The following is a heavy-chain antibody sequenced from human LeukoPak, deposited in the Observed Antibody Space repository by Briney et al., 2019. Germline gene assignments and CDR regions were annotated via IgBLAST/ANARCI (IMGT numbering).Heavy chain of an antibody. CDR1: GFTFSIYS. CDR3: ARETATGVSSSWYYDY. Sequence: PGGSLRLSCAASGFTFSIYSIHWVRQAPGKGLEYVSAVTRDGGGTFYADSVQGRFTISRDNSKNTLYLQMGSLRTEDMAVYYCARETATGVSSSWYYDYWGQGTLVAVSS. D-gene: IGHD6-13*01. V-gene: IGHV3-64*02. CDR2: VTRDGGGT. J-gene: IGHJ4*02.